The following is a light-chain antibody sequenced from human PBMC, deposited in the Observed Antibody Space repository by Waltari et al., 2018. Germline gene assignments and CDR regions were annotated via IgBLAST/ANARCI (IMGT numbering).Light chain of an antibody. V-gene: IGKV3-11*01. CDR2: DAS. J-gene: IGKJ5*01. CDR3: QQHSNWPPSIT. Sequence: EVVLTQSPAALSLSPGERAPLSCRASQSVDTSFAWYQQPPGPAPRLVISDASQRATGIPPRFSGSGSGTDFTLTISSLEPEDFTVYYCQQHSNWPPSITFGQGTRLE. CDR1: QSVDTS.